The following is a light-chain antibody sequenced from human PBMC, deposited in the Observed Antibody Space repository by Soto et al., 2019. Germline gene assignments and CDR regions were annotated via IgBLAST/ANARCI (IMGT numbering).Light chain of an antibody. CDR2: GVN. V-gene: IGLV2-14*03. CDR1: VGDVGGYDS. Sequence: QSVLTQPASVSGSPGQSITISCTGTVGDVGGYDSVSWYQQHPGRAPKLIIYGVNNRPSGVSNRFYASKSADTASLTISGLQAEDEANYYCCSYTTSTTDVLGHGTKVTV. CDR3: CSYTTSTTDV. J-gene: IGLJ1*01.